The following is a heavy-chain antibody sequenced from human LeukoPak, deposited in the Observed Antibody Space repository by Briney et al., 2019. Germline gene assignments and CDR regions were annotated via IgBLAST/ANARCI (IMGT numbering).Heavy chain of an antibody. J-gene: IGHJ4*02. CDR2: KHHGGST. CDR3: ARDRVRAFDYGDPADY. V-gene: IGHV4-38-2*02. CDR1: GYSFSSGYY. Sequence: PSETLSLTCTISGYSFSSGYYWGWIRQPPGKGLEWIGSKHHGGSTYYNPSLKSRVTMSVDTSKSQFSLKLSSVTAADTAVYYCARDRVRAFDYGDPADYWGQGTLVTVSS. D-gene: IGHD4-17*01.